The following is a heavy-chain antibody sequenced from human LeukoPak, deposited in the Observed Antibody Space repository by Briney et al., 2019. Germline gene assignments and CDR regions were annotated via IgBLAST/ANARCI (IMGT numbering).Heavy chain of an antibody. CDR3: AKGARVGYCSSTSCLPFDY. D-gene: IGHD2-2*01. CDR2: ISGSGGST. J-gene: IGHJ4*02. CDR1: GFTFSSYA. V-gene: IGHV3-23*01. Sequence: PGGSLRLSCAASGFTFSSYAMSWVRQAPGKRLEWVSAISGSGGSTYYADSVKGRFTISRDNSKNTLYLQMNSLRAEDTAVYYCAKGARVGYCSSTSCLPFDYWGQGTLVTVSS.